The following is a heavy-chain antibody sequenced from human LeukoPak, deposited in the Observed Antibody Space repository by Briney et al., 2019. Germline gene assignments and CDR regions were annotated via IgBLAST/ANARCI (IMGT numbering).Heavy chain of an antibody. J-gene: IGHJ4*02. Sequence: ASVKVSCKASGYTFTNYAISWVRQAPGQGLEWMGWISAYNDNTNYAQKFQSRVTTTTDTSTTTAYLELRSLRSDDTAVYYCARAPMAAATRVDYWGQGTLVTVSS. CDR3: ARAPMAAATRVDY. D-gene: IGHD2-15*01. CDR1: GYTFTNYA. V-gene: IGHV1-18*01. CDR2: ISAYNDNT.